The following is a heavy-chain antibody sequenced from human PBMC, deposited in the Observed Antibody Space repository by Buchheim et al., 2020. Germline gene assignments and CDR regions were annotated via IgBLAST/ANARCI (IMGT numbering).Heavy chain of an antibody. CDR2: INHSGST. V-gene: IGHV4-34*01. CDR1: GGSFSGYY. Sequence: QVQLQESGPGLLKPSETLSLTCAVYGGSFSGYYWSWIRQPPGKGLEWIGEINHSGSTNYNPSLKSRVTISVDTSKNQFSLKLSSVTAADTAVYYCARGVTIFGVVTTPLFDYWGQGTL. CDR3: ARGVTIFGVVTTPLFDY. D-gene: IGHD3-3*01. J-gene: IGHJ4*02.